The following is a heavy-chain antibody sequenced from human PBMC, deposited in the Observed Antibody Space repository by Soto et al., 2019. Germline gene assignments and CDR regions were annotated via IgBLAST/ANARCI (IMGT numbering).Heavy chain of an antibody. CDR2: ISYTGRT. D-gene: IGHD7-27*01. Sequence: SSETLSLTCVVSGDSVTSGSYYWTWLRQPPGKGLEWIGYISYTGRTKYNPSLQSRVTISVDTSKNDFSLNLSSVTAADTAVYFCAREWGLLPYYVMNVWGHGTAVTVSS. J-gene: IGHJ6*02. CDR3: AREWGLLPYYVMNV. CDR1: GDSVTSGSYY. V-gene: IGHV4-61*03.